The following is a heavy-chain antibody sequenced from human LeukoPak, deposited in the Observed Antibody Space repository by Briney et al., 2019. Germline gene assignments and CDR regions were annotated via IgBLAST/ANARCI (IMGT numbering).Heavy chain of an antibody. CDR2: LWYDGSNE. CDR1: GFTFRSYG. V-gene: IGHV3-33*06. Sequence: PGGSLRLSCVASGFTFRSYGMHWVRQAPGKGLEWLSLLWYDGSNEYYADSAKGRFTISRDNSKNTLYLQMNSLRAEDTAVYYCAKGMTTGPRSVYHYMDVWGKGTTVTVSS. CDR3: AKGMTTGPRSVYHYMDV. J-gene: IGHJ6*03. D-gene: IGHD4-17*01.